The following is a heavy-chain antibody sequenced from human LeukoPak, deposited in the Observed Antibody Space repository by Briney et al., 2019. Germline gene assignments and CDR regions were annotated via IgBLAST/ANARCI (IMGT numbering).Heavy chain of an antibody. CDR2: INHSGST. CDR3: ARGRAGMDV. CDR1: GGSFSGYY. D-gene: IGHD1-26*01. J-gene: IGHJ6*02. V-gene: IGHV4-34*01. Sequence: SETLSLTCAVYGGSFSGYYWSWIRQPPGKGLEWIGEINHSGSTNYNPSLKSRVTISVDTSKNQFPLKLSSVTAADTAVYYCARGRAGMDVWGQGTTVTVSS.